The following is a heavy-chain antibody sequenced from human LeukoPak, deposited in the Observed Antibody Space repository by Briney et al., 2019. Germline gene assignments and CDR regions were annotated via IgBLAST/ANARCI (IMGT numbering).Heavy chain of an antibody. J-gene: IGHJ4*02. CDR2: INPNSGGT. CDR3: ARNFYFDSSGYYHY. D-gene: IGHD3-22*01. Sequence: VASVKVSCKTSGYIFSGYYMHWVRQAPGQGLEWMGWINPNSGGTNYAQKFQGRVTMTRDTSISTAYMELSRLRSDDTAVYYCARNFYFDSSGYYHYWGQGTLVTVSS. V-gene: IGHV1-2*02. CDR1: GYIFSGYY.